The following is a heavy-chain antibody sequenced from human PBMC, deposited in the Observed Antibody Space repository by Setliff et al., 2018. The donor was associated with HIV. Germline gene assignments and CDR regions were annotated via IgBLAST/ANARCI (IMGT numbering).Heavy chain of an antibody. D-gene: IGHD5-12*01. CDR2: ISFDGSDK. V-gene: IGHV3-30*03. J-gene: IGHJ5*02. CDR1: GFTFSSFG. CDR3: ARAPVKMGIVVSTMENWFDP. Sequence: PGESLKISCAASGFTFSSFGMHWVRQAPGKGLEWVAIISFDGSDKYYTDSVRGRFTISRDNAKNSLYLQMNSLRAEDTAVYYCARAPVKMGIVVSTMENWFDPWGQGTLVTVSS.